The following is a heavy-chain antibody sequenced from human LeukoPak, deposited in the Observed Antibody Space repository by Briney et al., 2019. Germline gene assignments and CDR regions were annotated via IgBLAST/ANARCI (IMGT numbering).Heavy chain of an antibody. CDR2: IWYDGSNK. CDR3: AKGGYDSSGYYDY. D-gene: IGHD3-22*01. Sequence: PGRSLRLSCAASGFTFSSYGTHWVRQAPGKGLEWVAVIWYDGSNKYCADSVKGRFTISRDNSKNTLYLQMNSLRTEDTAVYYCAKGGYDSSGYYDYWGQGTLVTVSS. CDR1: GFTFSSYG. J-gene: IGHJ4*02. V-gene: IGHV3-33*06.